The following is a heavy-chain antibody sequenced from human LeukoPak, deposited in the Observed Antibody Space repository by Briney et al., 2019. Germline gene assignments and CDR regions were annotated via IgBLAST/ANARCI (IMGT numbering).Heavy chain of an antibody. J-gene: IGHJ3*02. V-gene: IGHV3-11*01. D-gene: IGHD4-23*01. CDR1: GFSLSDYY. CDR2: ISSSGSII. Sequence: GGSLRLSCAASGFSLSDYYMSWIRQAPGKGLEWVSYISSSGSIIKYGDSVKGRLTISRDNAKNSLYLQMTSLRAEDTAVYYCASGGRDAFDIWGQGTMVTVSS. CDR3: ASGGRDAFDI.